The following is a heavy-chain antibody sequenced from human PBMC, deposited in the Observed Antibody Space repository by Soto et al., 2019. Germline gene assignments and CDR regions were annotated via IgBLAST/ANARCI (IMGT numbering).Heavy chain of an antibody. CDR3: ARGDIVVVPAATPEYYYYMDV. V-gene: IGHV1-8*01. CDR1: GYTFTSYD. D-gene: IGHD2-2*01. J-gene: IGHJ6*03. Sequence: ASVKVSCKASGYTFTSYDINWVRQATGQGLEWMGWMNPNSGNTGYAQKFQGRVTMTRNTSISTAYMELSSLRSEDTAVYYCARGDIVVVPAATPEYYYYMDVWGKGTTVTVSS. CDR2: MNPNSGNT.